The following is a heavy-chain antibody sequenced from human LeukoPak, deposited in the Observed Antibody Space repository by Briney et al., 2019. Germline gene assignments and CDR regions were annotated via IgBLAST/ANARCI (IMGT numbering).Heavy chain of an antibody. Sequence: ASVTVSCKASGYTFTGYYMHWVRQAPGQGLEWMGWINPNSGGTNYAQKFQGRVTMTRDTSISTAYMELSRLRSDDTAVYYCATEYSSSWNGPQDYYGMDVWGQGTTVTVSS. CDR3: ATEYSSSWNGPQDYYGMDV. CDR2: INPNSGGT. V-gene: IGHV1-2*02. J-gene: IGHJ6*02. D-gene: IGHD6-13*01. CDR1: GYTFTGYY.